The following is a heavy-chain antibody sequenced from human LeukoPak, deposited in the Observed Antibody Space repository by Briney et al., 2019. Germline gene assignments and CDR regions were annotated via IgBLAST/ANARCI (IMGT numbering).Heavy chain of an antibody. CDR1: GFTFSSYA. Sequence: GGSLRLSCAASGFTFSSYAMSWVRQAPGKGLEWVSAISGSGGSTYYADSVKGRFTISRDNSKNTLYLQMNSLKTEDTAVYYCTTDPSGVWSEIDYWGQGTLVTVSS. V-gene: IGHV3-23*01. J-gene: IGHJ4*02. CDR3: TTDPSGVWSEIDY. D-gene: IGHD3-3*01. CDR2: ISGSGGST.